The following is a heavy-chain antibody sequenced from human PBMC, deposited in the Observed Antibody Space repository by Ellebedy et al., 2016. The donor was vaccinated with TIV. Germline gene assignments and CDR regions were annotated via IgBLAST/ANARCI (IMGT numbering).Heavy chain of an antibody. D-gene: IGHD6-19*01. Sequence: GESLKISCAASGFTFSSYAMSWVRQAPGKGLEWVSAISGSGGSTYYADSVKGRFTISRDNSKNTLYLQMNSLRAEDTAVYYCARDWAVAGTLDYWGQGTLVTVSS. J-gene: IGHJ4*02. CDR3: ARDWAVAGTLDY. CDR2: ISGSGGST. CDR1: GFTFSSYA. V-gene: IGHV3-23*01.